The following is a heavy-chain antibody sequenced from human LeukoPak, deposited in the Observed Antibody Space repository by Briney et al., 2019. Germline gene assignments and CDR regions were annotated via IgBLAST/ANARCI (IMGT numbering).Heavy chain of an antibody. CDR1: GFTFSSYS. V-gene: IGHV3-48*04. CDR3: ARLRDIVVVPAARPVDY. D-gene: IGHD2-2*01. J-gene: IGHJ4*02. Sequence: GGSLRLSCAASGFTFSSYSMNWVRQAPGKGLEWVLYISSSSSTIYYADSVKGRFTISRDNAKNSLYLQMNSLRAEDTAVYYCARLRDIVVVPAARPVDYWGQGTLVTVSS. CDR2: ISSSSSTI.